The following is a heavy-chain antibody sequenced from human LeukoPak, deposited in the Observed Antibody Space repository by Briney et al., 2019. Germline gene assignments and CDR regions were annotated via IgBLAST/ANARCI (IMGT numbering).Heavy chain of an antibody. Sequence: PSETLSLTCAVYGGSFSGYYWSWIRQPPGKGLEWIGEINHSGSTNYNPSLKSRVTISVDTSKNQFSLKLSSVTAADTAVYYCARVVGYYYDSGWFRAFDIWGQGTMVTVSS. CDR3: ARVVGYYYDSGWFRAFDI. CDR1: GGSFSGYY. V-gene: IGHV4-34*01. CDR2: INHSGST. J-gene: IGHJ3*02. D-gene: IGHD3-22*01.